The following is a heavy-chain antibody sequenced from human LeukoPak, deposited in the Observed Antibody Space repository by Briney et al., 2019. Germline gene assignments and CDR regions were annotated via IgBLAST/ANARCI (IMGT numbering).Heavy chain of an antibody. CDR1: SGSFSGYY. CDR3: ARGWFRYYDILTGPPVFEY. J-gene: IGHJ4*02. Sequence: PSETLSLTCAVYSGSFSGYYWSWIHQPPGKGLEWIGEINHSGSTNYNPSLKSRVTISVDTSKNQFSLKLSSVTAADTAVYYCARGWFRYYDILTGPPVFEYWGQGTLVTVSS. D-gene: IGHD3-9*01. V-gene: IGHV4-34*01. CDR2: INHSGST.